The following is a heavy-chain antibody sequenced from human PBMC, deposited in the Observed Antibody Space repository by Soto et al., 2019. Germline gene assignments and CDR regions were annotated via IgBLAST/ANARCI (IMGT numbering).Heavy chain of an antibody. V-gene: IGHV3-74*01. CDR3: ARVCTGGSCHQFDS. CDR2: INGDGSNT. J-gene: IGHJ4*02. CDR1: GFTFSSYW. Sequence: EVHLVESGGGLVQPGGSLSLSCAASGFTFSSYWMHWVRQAPGKGLVWVSRINGDGSNTNYADSVKGRFTISRDNAKNTLYLQMNSLRADDTAVYYCARVCTGGSCHQFDSWGQGTLVTVSS. D-gene: IGHD2-15*01.